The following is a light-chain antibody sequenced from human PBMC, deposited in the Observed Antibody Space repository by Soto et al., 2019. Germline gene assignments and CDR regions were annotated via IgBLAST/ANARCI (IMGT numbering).Light chain of an antibody. CDR1: QSLVYSDGNTY. CDR3: IQGTPCPYP. V-gene: IGKV2-30*01. Sequence: DVVMTQSPLSLPVTLGQPASISCRSSQSLVYSDGNTYLNWFQQRPGQSPRRLIHKVSNRDSGVTDRISGSGSGPDFTLNISRGEAADVGVLNCIQGTPCPYPFGQGTILEIK. J-gene: IGKJ2*01. CDR2: KVS.